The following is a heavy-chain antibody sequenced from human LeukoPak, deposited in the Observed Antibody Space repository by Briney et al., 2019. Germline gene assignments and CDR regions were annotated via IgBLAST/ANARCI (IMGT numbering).Heavy chain of an antibody. CDR3: ATRVLWRMLDCFDL. CDR2: FDPEDGET. CDR1: GYTLTELS. D-gene: IGHD3-16*01. Sequence: GASVKVSCKVSGYTLTELSMHWVRQAPGKGLEWMGGFDPEDGETIYAQKFQGRVTLTEDTSTDTAYMELSSLRSDDTAVYYCATRVLWRMLDCFDLWGQGTMVTVS. J-gene: IGHJ3*01. V-gene: IGHV1-24*01.